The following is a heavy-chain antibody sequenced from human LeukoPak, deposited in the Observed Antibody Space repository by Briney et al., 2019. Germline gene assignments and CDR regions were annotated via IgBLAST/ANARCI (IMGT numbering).Heavy chain of an antibody. CDR1: GFTFSGYW. D-gene: IGHD6-19*01. Sequence: GGSLRLSCAASGFTFSGYWVHWVRQAPGKGLVWVSRINSDGYSITYADSVKGRFTISRDNAKNTLYLQMNSLIAEDTAVYFCARAGYSSEFDSWGQGTLVTVSS. J-gene: IGHJ5*01. CDR2: INSDGYSI. V-gene: IGHV3-74*03. CDR3: ARAGYSSEFDS.